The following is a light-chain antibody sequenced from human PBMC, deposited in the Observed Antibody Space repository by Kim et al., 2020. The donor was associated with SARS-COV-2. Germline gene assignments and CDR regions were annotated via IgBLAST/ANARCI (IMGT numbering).Light chain of an antibody. Sequence: QSALTQPPSASGSPGQSVTIACTGTSRNVGSYDFVSWYQHHPGKAPKLIIFAVNERPSGVPARFSGSKSGNTASLTVSGLQAEDEADYYCASYAGNNNIILGEGTQLTVL. CDR3: ASYAGNNNII. CDR2: AVN. V-gene: IGLV2-8*01. J-gene: IGLJ2*01. CDR1: SRNVGSYDF.